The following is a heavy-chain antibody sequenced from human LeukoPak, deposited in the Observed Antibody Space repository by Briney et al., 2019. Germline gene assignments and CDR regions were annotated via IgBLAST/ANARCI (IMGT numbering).Heavy chain of an antibody. CDR2: IKSKTDGGTT. J-gene: IGHJ4*02. Sequence: GGSLRLSCAASGFTFSNAWMSWVRQAPGKELEWVGRIKSKTDGGTTDYAAPVKGRFTISRDDSKNTLYLQMNSLKTEDTAVHYCTTVGDIVVVVAATEVDYWGQGTLVTVSS. D-gene: IGHD2-15*01. V-gene: IGHV3-15*01. CDR3: TTVGDIVVVVAATEVDY. CDR1: GFTFSNAW.